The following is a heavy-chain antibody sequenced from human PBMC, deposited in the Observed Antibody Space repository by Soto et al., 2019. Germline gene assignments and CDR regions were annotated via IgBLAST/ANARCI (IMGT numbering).Heavy chain of an antibody. CDR2: IYYSGST. J-gene: IGHJ4*02. CDR1: GGSVSSGSYS. D-gene: IGHD3-3*01. Sequence: LSLTCTVSGGSVSSGSYSWSWIRQPPGKGLEWIGHIYYSGSTKYNPSLKSRVTISIDTSKNQFSLKLSSVTAADTAVYYCARVIRSFTFFRVVTVGFDYWGQATLVTVSS. CDR3: ARVIRSFTFFRVVTVGFDY. V-gene: IGHV4-61*01.